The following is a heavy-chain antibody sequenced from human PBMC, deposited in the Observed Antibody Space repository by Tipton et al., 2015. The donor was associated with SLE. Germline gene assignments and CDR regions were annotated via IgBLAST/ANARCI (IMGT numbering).Heavy chain of an antibody. Sequence: TLSLTCSVSGVSISRGSYFWTWIRQPAGKGLEWVGHIFSTGSTDYNPSLKSRVSISADTSKNQFSLNLDSMTAADTAVYYCARDSHTDYGDFYVDSWGQGTLVTVSS. V-gene: IGHV4-61*09. CDR2: IFSTGST. CDR1: GVSISRGSYF. D-gene: IGHD4-17*01. CDR3: ARDSHTDYGDFYVDS. J-gene: IGHJ4*02.